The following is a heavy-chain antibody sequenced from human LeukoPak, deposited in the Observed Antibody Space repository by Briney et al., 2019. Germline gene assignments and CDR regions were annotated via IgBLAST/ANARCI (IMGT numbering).Heavy chain of an antibody. Sequence: SETLSLTCAVYGGSFSGYYWSWIRQPPGKGLEWIGEINHSGSTNYNPSLKSRVTISVDTSKNQFSLKLSSVTAADTAVYYRARGGDGQYYYYGMDVWGKGTTVTVSS. CDR1: GGSFSGYY. J-gene: IGHJ6*04. V-gene: IGHV4-34*01. D-gene: IGHD4-17*01. CDR2: INHSGST. CDR3: ARGGDGQYYYYGMDV.